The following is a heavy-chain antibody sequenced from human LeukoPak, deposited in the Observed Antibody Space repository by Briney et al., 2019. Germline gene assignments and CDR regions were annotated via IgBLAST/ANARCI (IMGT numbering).Heavy chain of an antibody. CDR1: GYSISSGYY. V-gene: IGHV4-38-2*02. J-gene: IGHJ4*02. Sequence: SSETLSLTCTVSGYSISSGYYWGWIRQPPGKGLEWIGSIYYSGSTYYNPSLKSRVTISVDTSKNQFSLKLSSVTAADTAVYYCARVYYYDSSGYYYRDEYYFDYWGQGTLVTVSS. CDR2: IYYSGST. CDR3: ARVYYYDSSGYYYRDEYYFDY. D-gene: IGHD3-22*01.